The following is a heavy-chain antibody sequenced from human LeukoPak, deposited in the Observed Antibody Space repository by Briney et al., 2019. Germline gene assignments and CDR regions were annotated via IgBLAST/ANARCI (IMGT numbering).Heavy chain of an antibody. V-gene: IGHV3-23*01. D-gene: IGHD1-14*01. J-gene: IGHJ4*02. CDR3: ARGRRGRPRFDY. CDR1: GFTFSSYA. CDR2: ISGSGGST. Sequence: PGGSLRLSCAASGFTFSSYAMSWVRQAPGKGLEWVSAISGSGGSTYYADSVKGRFTISRDNAKNSLYLQMNSLRAEDTAVYYCARGRRGRPRFDYWGQGTLVTVSS.